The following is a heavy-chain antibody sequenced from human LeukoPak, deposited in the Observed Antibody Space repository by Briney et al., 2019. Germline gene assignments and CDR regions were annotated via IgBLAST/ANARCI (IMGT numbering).Heavy chain of an antibody. Sequence: SVKVSCKASGGTFSSYGVSWVRQAPGQGLEWMGRIIPISGTTNYAQKFQGRVTFSADKSTSTAYMELTSLRSEDTAVYYCARSDPRGIAARRALDYWGQGTLVTVSS. CDR1: GGTFSSYG. D-gene: IGHD6-6*01. J-gene: IGHJ4*02. CDR3: ARSDPRGIAARRALDY. CDR2: IIPISGTT. V-gene: IGHV1-69*06.